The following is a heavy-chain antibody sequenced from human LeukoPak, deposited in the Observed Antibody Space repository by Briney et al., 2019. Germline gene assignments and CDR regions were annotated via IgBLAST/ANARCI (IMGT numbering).Heavy chain of an antibody. CDR3: ARDLVTVTKGFDI. J-gene: IGHJ3*02. D-gene: IGHD4-17*01. CDR2: ISYIGTP. CDR1: GDSFSSPY. Sequence: SETLSLTCAVSGDSFSSPYWTWIRQPPGRGLEWIGYISYIGTPTYNPSLKSRVTISIDTSKNQFSLKLSSVTTADTAVYYCARDLVTVTKGFDIWGLGTMVSVSS. V-gene: IGHV4-59*11.